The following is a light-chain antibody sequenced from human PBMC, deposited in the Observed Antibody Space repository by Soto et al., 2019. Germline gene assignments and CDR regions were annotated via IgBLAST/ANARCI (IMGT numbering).Light chain of an antibody. CDR1: QNINSY. CDR3: HQSYDIPT. J-gene: IGKJ5*01. CDR2: AAS. Sequence: DIQMTQSPSSLSASVGDRVTITCRARQNINSYLNWYQQKPGKAPKLLIYAASSLQSGVPSRLSGSGSGTDFTLTVSSMKPEDFATYYCHQSYDIPTFGQGTRLEIK. V-gene: IGKV1-39*01.